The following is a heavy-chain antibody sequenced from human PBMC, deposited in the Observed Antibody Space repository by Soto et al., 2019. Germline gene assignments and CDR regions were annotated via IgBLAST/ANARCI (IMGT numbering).Heavy chain of an antibody. D-gene: IGHD1-26*01. CDR2: IYYSGTT. J-gene: IGHJ4*02. V-gene: IGHV4-28*01. CDR1: GYSISSSNW. Sequence: QVQLQESGPGLVKPSDTLSLTCAVSGYSISSSNWWGWIRQPPGKGLEWIGYIYYSGTTYYNPSLTSRLTMSVATSKHPFSLKLTSVTAVDAAVYYCARREIQGPIDYWGQGTLVTVSS. CDR3: ARREIQGPIDY.